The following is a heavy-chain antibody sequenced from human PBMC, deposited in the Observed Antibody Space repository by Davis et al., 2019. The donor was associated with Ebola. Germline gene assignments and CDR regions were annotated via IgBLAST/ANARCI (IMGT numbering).Heavy chain of an antibody. CDR2: ITKGSDAI. CDR1: GFVFSDFS. CDR3: PRDRFFAFDF. Sequence: PGGSLRLSCAASGFVFSDFSMNWVRQAPGKGLEWITYITKGSDAIHYADSVKGRFTVSRNNAKNSVFLQMSSLRDEDSAVYYCPRDRFFAFDFWSQGVHVSVSS. D-gene: IGHD3/OR15-3a*01. J-gene: IGHJ4*02. V-gene: IGHV3-48*02.